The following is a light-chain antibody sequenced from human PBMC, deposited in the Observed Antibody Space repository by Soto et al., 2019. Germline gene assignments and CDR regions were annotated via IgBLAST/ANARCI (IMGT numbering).Light chain of an antibody. Sequence: EIVLTQSPGTLSLSPGERATLSCRASQSVSSSYLAWYQQKPGQAPRLLIYDASSRATGIPDRFSGSGSGTDFTLTISRLESEDFAVYYCQQYGRSPTWTFGQGTKVEIK. CDR1: QSVSSSY. J-gene: IGKJ1*01. CDR2: DAS. CDR3: QQYGRSPTWT. V-gene: IGKV3-20*01.